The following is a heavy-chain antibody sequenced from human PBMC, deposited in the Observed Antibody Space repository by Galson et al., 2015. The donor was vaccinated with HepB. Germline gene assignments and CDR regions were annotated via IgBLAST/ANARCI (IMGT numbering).Heavy chain of an antibody. Sequence: SLRLSCAASGFTFSSYGMHWVRQAPGKGLEWVAFIRYDGSNKYYADSVKGRFTISRDNSKNTLYLQMNSLRAEDTAVYYCAKLTDLGSGWSFLEPGMDVWGQGTTVTVSS. J-gene: IGHJ6*02. D-gene: IGHD6-19*01. CDR3: AKLTDLGSGWSFLEPGMDV. CDR2: IRYDGSNK. V-gene: IGHV3-30*02. CDR1: GFTFSSYG.